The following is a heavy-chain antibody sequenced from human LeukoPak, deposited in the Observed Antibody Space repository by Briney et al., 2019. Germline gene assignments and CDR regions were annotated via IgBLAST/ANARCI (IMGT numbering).Heavy chain of an antibody. V-gene: IGHV3-9*01. CDR3: AKDMGRYYYYYMDV. Sequence: PGRSLRLSCAASEFTFDDYAMHWVRQAPGKGLEWVSGISWNSGSIGYADSVKGRFTISRDNAKNSLYLQMNSLRAEDTALYYCAKDMGRYYYYYMDVWGKGTTVTVSS. CDR2: ISWNSGSI. CDR1: EFTFDDYA. J-gene: IGHJ6*03.